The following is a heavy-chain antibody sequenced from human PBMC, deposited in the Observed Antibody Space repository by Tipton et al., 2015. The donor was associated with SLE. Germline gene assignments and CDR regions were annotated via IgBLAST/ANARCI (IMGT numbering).Heavy chain of an antibody. Sequence: TLSLTYSVSNGSIGSDYWTWIRQPPGKGLEWIGYKYYSGGTNSNPSLRSRVTISVDTSKNQFSLKLSSVTAADTAVYYCALGPIVGATTLYFDVWGRGTLFTVSS. CDR3: ALGPIVGATTLYFDV. J-gene: IGHJ2*01. CDR2: KYYSGGT. CDR1: NGSIGSDY. D-gene: IGHD1-26*01. V-gene: IGHV4-59*12.